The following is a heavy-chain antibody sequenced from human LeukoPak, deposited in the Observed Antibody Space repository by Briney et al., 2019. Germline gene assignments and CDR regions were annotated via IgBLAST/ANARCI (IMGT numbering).Heavy chain of an antibody. Sequence: ASVKVSCTASGYTFTSYGISWVRQAPGQGLEWMGWISAYNGNANYAQKLQGRVTMTTDTSTSTAYMELRSLRSDDTAVYYCARTAGDIVVVPGDYWGQGTLVTVSS. D-gene: IGHD2-2*01. V-gene: IGHV1-18*01. CDR3: ARTAGDIVVVPGDY. J-gene: IGHJ4*02. CDR1: GYTFTSYG. CDR2: ISAYNGNA.